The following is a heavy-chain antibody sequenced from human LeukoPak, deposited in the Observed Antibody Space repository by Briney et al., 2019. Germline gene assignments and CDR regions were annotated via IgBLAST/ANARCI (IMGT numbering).Heavy chain of an antibody. Sequence: SETLSLTCTVSGGSIRSSSYYWGWIRQPPGKGLEWIGSIYYSGSTYYNPSLKSRVTISVDTSKNHFSLKLSSVTAADTAVYYCARQRGGGYWYFDLWGRGTLVTVSS. CDR1: GGSIRSSSYY. V-gene: IGHV4-39*01. J-gene: IGHJ2*01. CDR2: IYYSGST. CDR3: ARQRGGGYWYFDL.